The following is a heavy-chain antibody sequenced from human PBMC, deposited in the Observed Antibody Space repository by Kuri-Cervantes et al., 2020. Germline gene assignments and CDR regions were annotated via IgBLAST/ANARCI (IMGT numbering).Heavy chain of an antibody. CDR2: INHSGRT. CDR3: ARARAAAGLRAFDI. V-gene: IGHV4-34*01. D-gene: IGHD6-13*01. J-gene: IGHJ3*02. Sequence: SETLSLTCAVYGGSFSGYYWSWILQPPGKGLEWIGEINHSGRTNYNPSLKSRLTISVDTSKNQFSLKLSSVTAADTAVYYCARARAAAGLRAFDIWGQGTMVTVSS. CDR1: GGSFSGYY.